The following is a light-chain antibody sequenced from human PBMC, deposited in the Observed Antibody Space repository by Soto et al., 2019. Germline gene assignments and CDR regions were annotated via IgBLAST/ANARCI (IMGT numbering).Light chain of an antibody. CDR3: QQYNNWPAWT. CDR2: GAS. V-gene: IGKV3-15*01. Sequence: EIVLTTSALTLSVSPVARVSLSSMVSQSVSSNLAWYQRKVGQAPRLLIYGASTRATGIPARFSGSVSGTEFTLTISSLQSEDFAVYYRQQYNNWPAWTFGQATKVEI. CDR1: QSVSSN. J-gene: IGKJ1*01.